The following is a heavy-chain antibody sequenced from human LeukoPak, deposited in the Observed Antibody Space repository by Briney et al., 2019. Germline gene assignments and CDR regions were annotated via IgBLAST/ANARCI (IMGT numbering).Heavy chain of an antibody. J-gene: IGHJ4*02. CDR2: ISAYNGNT. V-gene: IGHV1-18*01. CDR1: GYTFISYG. Sequence: GASVKVSCKAYGYTFISYGITWVRQAPGQGLEWMGWISAYNGNTNYAQKLQGRVTMTTDTSTSTAYMELRSLRSDDTAVYYCARVSHSSIVGATSFDYWGQGTLVTVSS. CDR3: ARVSHSSIVGATSFDY. D-gene: IGHD1-26*01.